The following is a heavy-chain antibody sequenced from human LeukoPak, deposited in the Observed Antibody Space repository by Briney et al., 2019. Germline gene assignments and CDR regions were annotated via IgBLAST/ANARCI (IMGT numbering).Heavy chain of an antibody. Sequence: GGSLRLSCVGSGFSFTDAWMSWVRQIPGKGLEWVGRIESKTDGETTDYATPVKDRFIISRDDSTNTLYLQMNSLKSEDTAVYYCTTDPDTYYDFWSGPPDYWGQGTLVTVSS. J-gene: IGHJ4*02. CDR3: TTDPDTYYDFWSGPPDY. CDR2: IESKTDGETT. D-gene: IGHD3-3*01. V-gene: IGHV3-15*04. CDR1: GFSFTDAW.